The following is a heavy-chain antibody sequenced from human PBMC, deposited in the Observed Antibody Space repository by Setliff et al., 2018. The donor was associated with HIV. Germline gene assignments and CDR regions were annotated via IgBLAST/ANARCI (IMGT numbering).Heavy chain of an antibody. CDR2: IYYSGST. CDR1: GGSISSSSYY. Sequence: SETLSLTCTVSGGSISSSSYYWGWIRQPPGKGLEWIGSIYYSGSTYYNPSLKSRVTISVDTSKNQFSLKLSSVTAADTAVYYCARHNSGRVYYGDCWWYFDLWGRGTLVTVSS. CDR3: ARHNSGRVYYGDCWWYFDL. J-gene: IGHJ2*01. D-gene: IGHD4-17*01. V-gene: IGHV4-39*01.